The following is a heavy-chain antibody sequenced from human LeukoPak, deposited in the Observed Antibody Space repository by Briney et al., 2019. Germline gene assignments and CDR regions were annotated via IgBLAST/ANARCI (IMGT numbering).Heavy chain of an antibody. CDR2: ISGSGGGSVGGT. Sequence: GGSLRLSCAASGFTFSNYAMRWVRQAPGKGLEWVSGISGSGGGSVGGTYYADSVKGRFTISRDNSKNTLYLQMNRLRAEDTAVYYCARDPWGVVVPAAMEDYWGQGTLVTVSS. V-gene: IGHV3-23*01. J-gene: IGHJ4*02. CDR1: GFTFSNYA. D-gene: IGHD2-2*01. CDR3: ARDPWGVVVPAAMEDY.